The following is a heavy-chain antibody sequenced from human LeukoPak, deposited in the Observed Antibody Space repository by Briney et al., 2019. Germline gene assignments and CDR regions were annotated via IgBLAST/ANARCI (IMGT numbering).Heavy chain of an antibody. V-gene: IGHV3-53*01. CDR2: IYTIGST. J-gene: IGHJ4*02. CDR3: ARRAGDYSHPYDY. D-gene: IGHD3-22*01. CDR1: GFTFSNAW. Sequence: GGSLRLSCAASGFTFSNAWMSWVRQAPGKGLEWVSFIYTIGSTHNSDSVKGRFTISRDSSKNTLYLQMNSLRAEDTAVYYCARRAGDYSHPYDYWGQGTLVTVSS.